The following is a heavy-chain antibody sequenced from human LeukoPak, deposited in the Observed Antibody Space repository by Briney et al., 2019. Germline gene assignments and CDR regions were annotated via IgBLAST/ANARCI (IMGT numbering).Heavy chain of an antibody. CDR2: IIPIFGIA. CDR3: ASDAGIAVAGRSLGGY. J-gene: IGHJ4*02. CDR1: GCTFSSYA. Sequence: SVKVSCKASGCTFSSYAISWVRQAPGRGLEWMGRIIPIFGIANYAQKFQGRVTITADKSTSTAYMELSSLRSEDTAVYYCASDAGIAVAGRSLGGYWGQGTLVTVSS. D-gene: IGHD6-19*01. V-gene: IGHV1-69*04.